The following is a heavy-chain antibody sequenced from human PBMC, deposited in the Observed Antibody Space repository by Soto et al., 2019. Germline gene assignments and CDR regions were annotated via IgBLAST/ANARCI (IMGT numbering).Heavy chain of an antibody. J-gene: IGHJ6*02. V-gene: IGHV3-7*01. CDR3: ARDLPPIAVTGKHYYYGMDV. Sequence: SLRLSCAASGFSFSSYWMTCVRQAPGKGLEWVANIKPQGSEKWYVDSVKGRFTISRDNAKNTSYLEMNSLRAEDTAVYYCARDLPPIAVTGKHYYYGMDVWGQGTTVTVSS. CDR2: IKPQGSEK. CDR1: GFSFSSYW. D-gene: IGHD6-19*01.